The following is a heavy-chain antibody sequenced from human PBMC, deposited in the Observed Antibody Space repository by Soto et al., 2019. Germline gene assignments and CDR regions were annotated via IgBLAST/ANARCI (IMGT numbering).Heavy chain of an antibody. D-gene: IGHD3-22*01. J-gene: IGHJ6*02. CDR3: ARDYYDSSGYLYYYYGMDV. Sequence: QVQLVQSGAEVKKPGSSVKVSCKASGGTFSSYAISWVRQAPGQGLEWMGGIIPIFGTANYAQKFQGRVTITADESTSTAYMELSSLRSEDTAVYYCARDYYDSSGYLYYYYGMDVWGQGTTVTVSS. V-gene: IGHV1-69*01. CDR1: GGTFSSYA. CDR2: IIPIFGTA.